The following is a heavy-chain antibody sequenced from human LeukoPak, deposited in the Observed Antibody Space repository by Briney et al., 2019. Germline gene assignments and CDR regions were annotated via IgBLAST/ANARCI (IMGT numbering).Heavy chain of an antibody. CDR2: IYYSGST. Sequence: SEALSLTCTVSGGSISSGDYYWSWIRQPPGKGLEWIGYIYYSGSTYYNPSLKSRVTISVDTSKNQFSLKLSSVTAADTAVYYCAREGAHDGPLDYWGQGTLVTVSS. CDR1: GGSISSGDYY. D-gene: IGHD3-16*01. V-gene: IGHV4-30-4*01. CDR3: AREGAHDGPLDY. J-gene: IGHJ4*02.